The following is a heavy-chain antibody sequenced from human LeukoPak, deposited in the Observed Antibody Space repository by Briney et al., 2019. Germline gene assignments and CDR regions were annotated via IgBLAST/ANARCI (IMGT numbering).Heavy chain of an antibody. CDR3: ARYFAAHGY. D-gene: IGHD3-9*01. Sequence: GGSLRLSCAASGFTFSSYEMSWVRQAPGKGLEWVSVIYSGGSTYYADSVKGRFTISRDNSKNTLYLQMNSLRAEDTAVYYCARYFAAHGYWGQGTLVTVSS. J-gene: IGHJ4*02. CDR1: GFTFSSYE. CDR2: IYSGGST. V-gene: IGHV3-66*02.